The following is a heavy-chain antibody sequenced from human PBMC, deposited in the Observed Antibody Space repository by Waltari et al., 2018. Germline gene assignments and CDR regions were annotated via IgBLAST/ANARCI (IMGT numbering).Heavy chain of an antibody. Sequence: QLHLQLSGPGLVKPSEPLSLPCAVAGTSVPHTHSFWGWLRQPPGKGLEWIGRIYFTGSTDYNPSLKSRVTISIDTSTNQFSLNLRSVTAADTAVYYCARGIWQQLAHFDSWGQGTLVTVSS. CDR3: ARGIWQQLAHFDS. V-gene: IGHV4-39*01. CDR2: IYFTGST. CDR1: GTSVPHTHSF. J-gene: IGHJ4*02. D-gene: IGHD6-13*01.